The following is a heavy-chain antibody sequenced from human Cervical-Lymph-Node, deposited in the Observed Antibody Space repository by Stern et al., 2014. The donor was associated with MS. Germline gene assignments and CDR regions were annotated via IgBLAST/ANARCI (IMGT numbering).Heavy chain of an antibody. CDR1: GFTVSNNY. D-gene: IGHD3-3*01. CDR2: IYTDDTT. V-gene: IGHV3-53*01. Sequence: EVQLVESGGGLIQPGGSLRLSCAAPGFTVSNNYMSWVRQAPGKGLEWVSLIYTDDTTYYAGSVKGRFTIPRDNSQNKLFLQMNSLRTEDSAVYYCARAIFGVNTAAMAPDAFDTWGQGTMVTVSS. CDR3: ARAIFGVNTAAMAPDAFDT. J-gene: IGHJ3*02.